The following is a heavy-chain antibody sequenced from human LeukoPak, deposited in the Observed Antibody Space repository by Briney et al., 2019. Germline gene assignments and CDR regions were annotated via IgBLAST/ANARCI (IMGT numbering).Heavy chain of an antibody. CDR2: IYYTGST. CDR3: AKSGGYGLIDK. V-gene: IGHV4-4*02. Sequence: PSGTLSLTCAVSGGSISSSNWWSWVRQPPGKGLEWIGNIYYTGSTYYNVSLNSRVTISIDTSKNLFSLRLNSMTAADTAVYYCAKSGGYGLIDKWGQGTLVTVSS. D-gene: IGHD1-26*01. J-gene: IGHJ4*02. CDR1: GGSISSSNW.